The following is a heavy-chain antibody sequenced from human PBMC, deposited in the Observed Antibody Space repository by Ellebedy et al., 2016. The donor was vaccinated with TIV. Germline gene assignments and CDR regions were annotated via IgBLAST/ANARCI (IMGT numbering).Heavy chain of an antibody. CDR2: INHSGST. J-gene: IGHJ3*02. V-gene: IGHV4-34*01. CDR1: GGSFSGYY. CDR3: ARQGRDGYNYGTDAFDI. D-gene: IGHD5-24*01. Sequence: SETLSLTCAVYGGSFSGYYWSWIRQPPGKGLEWIGEINHSGSTNYNPSLKSRVTISVDTSKNQFSLKLSSVTAADTAVYYCARQGRDGYNYGTDAFDIWGQGTMVTVSS.